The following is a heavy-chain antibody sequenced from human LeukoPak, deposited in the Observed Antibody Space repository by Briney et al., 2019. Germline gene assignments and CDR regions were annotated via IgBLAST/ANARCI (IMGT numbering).Heavy chain of an antibody. CDR3: SRSLDY. CDR2: IKQDGTEM. Sequence: GGSLRLSCVASGFTFSNYWMDWVRQAPGKGLEWVANIKQDGTEMYYVDSVKGRFTISRDNAKNSLYVQMNSLRAEVTAVYYCSRSLDYWGQGTLVTVS. D-gene: IGHD1-1*01. J-gene: IGHJ4*02. V-gene: IGHV3-7*01. CDR1: GFTFSNYW.